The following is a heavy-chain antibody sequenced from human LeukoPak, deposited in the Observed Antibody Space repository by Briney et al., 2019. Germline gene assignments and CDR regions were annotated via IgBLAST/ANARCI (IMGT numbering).Heavy chain of an antibody. J-gene: IGHJ1*01. CDR2: ISNSGST. CDR1: GDSISSNY. V-gene: IGHV4-59*01. CDR3: ARCRDEFADYGFTS. Sequence: PSETLSLTCTVSGDSISSNYWSWIRQLPGKGLEWIGYISNSGSTKYNPSLRSRVTISVDTPKNLFSLKLTSMTAADTAFYYCARCRDEFADYGFTSWGQGTLVTVSS. D-gene: IGHD4-17*01.